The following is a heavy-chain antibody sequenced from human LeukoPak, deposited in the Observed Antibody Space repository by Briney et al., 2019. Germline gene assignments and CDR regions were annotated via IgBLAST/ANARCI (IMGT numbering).Heavy chain of an antibody. D-gene: IGHD2-2*01. CDR1: GFTFSSYA. Sequence: GGSLRLSCAASGFTFSSYAMSWVRQAPGKGLEWVSAISGSGGNTYYADSVKGRFTISRDNSKNTLYLQMNSLRAEDTAVYYCAKVKEDIVVVPAAWFDPWGQGTLVTVSS. V-gene: IGHV3-23*01. CDR3: AKVKEDIVVVPAAWFDP. J-gene: IGHJ5*02. CDR2: ISGSGGNT.